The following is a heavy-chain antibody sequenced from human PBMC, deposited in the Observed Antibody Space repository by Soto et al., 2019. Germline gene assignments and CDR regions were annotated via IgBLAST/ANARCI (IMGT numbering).Heavy chain of an antibody. D-gene: IGHD3-16*01. CDR3: ARWGTTGGLDV. CDR1: GFTFRSYV. V-gene: IGHV3-30*19. CDR2: TSYDGSNK. J-gene: IGHJ4*02. Sequence: QVQLVESGGGVVQPGASLRLFCVGSGFTFRSYVIHWVRQAPGKGLDWVALTSYDGSNKYYDDSVKGRFTISRDNSRNTVDLHMDSLRLEDTALYYCARWGTTGGLDVWGQGTLVSVSS.